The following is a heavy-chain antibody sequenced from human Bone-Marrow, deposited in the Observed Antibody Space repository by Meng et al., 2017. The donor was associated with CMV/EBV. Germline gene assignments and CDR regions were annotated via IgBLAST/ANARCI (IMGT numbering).Heavy chain of an antibody. D-gene: IGHD3-22*01. CDR1: GGSISSSNW. CDR3: ARAMIPPRGWFDP. CDR2: IYHSGST. V-gene: IGHV4-4*02. Sequence: SEPLSLTCAVSGGSISSSNWWSWVRQPPGKGLEWIGEIYHSGSTNYNPSLKSRVTISVDKSKNQFSLKLSSVTAADTAVYYCARAMIPPRGWFDPWGQGTLVTVSS. J-gene: IGHJ5*02.